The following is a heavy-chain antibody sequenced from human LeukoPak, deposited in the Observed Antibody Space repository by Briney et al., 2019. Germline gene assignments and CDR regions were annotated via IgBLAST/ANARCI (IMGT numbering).Heavy chain of an antibody. J-gene: IGHJ3*02. D-gene: IGHD3-22*01. CDR1: GFTFSSYG. CDR2: IRYDGSNK. CDR3: AKGGPRYYDSSGYYYGTDAFDI. Sequence: GGSLRLSCAASGFTFSSYGMHWVRQAPGKGLEWVSFIRYDGSNKYYADSVKGRFTISRDNSKYTMYLQMNSLRAEDSAVYYCAKGGPRYYDSSGYYYGTDAFDIWGQGTMVTVSS. V-gene: IGHV3-30*02.